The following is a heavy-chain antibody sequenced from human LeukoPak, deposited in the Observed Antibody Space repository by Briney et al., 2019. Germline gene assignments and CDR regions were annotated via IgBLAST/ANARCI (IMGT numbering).Heavy chain of an antibody. CDR2: ISYDGSNK. CDR3: ARDLTRFLEWLLSDYYYYYGMDV. D-gene: IGHD3-3*01. CDR1: GFTFSSYA. Sequence: GGSLRLSCAASGFTFSSYAMHWVRQAPGKGLEWVAVISYDGSNKYYADSVKGRFTISRDNSKNTLYLKMNSLRAEDTAVYYCARDLTRFLEWLLSDYYYYYGMDVWGQGTTVTVSS. V-gene: IGHV3-30-3*01. J-gene: IGHJ6*02.